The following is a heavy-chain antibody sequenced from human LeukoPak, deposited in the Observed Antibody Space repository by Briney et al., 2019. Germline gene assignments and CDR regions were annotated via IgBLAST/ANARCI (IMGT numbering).Heavy chain of an antibody. CDR2: IKQDGSEK. J-gene: IGHJ4*02. V-gene: IGHV3-7*01. CDR1: RFTFSSYW. D-gene: IGHD1-26*01. Sequence: PGGSLRLSCAASRFTFSSYWMSWVRQAPGKGLEWVANIKQDGSEKYYVDSVKGRFTISRDNAKNSLYLQMNSLRVEDTAVYYCAKGSGSYGTSDYWGQGTLVTVSS. CDR3: AKGSGSYGTSDY.